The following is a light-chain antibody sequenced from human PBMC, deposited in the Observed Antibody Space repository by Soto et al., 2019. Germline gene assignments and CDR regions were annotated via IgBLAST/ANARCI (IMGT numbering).Light chain of an antibody. V-gene: IGKV1-12*01. CDR3: QQTSSFPLT. CDR2: AAS. Sequence: DLQVTQSPSSVSASVGDRVTITCRASQGLVSWLAWYQQKPGKAPKLLIYAASSFQSGVPSRFSGSGSGTDFTLTICSLQPEDFATYYCQQTSSFPLTFGGGTKVEIK. J-gene: IGKJ4*01. CDR1: QGLVSW.